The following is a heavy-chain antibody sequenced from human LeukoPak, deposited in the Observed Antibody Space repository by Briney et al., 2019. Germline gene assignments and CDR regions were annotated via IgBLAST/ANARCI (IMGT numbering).Heavy chain of an antibody. CDR2: IKNDGSGT. D-gene: IGHD2-21*02. V-gene: IGHV3-74*01. CDR3: ARYYCGDDCSSPDSFDV. Sequence: GGSLRLSCAASGFTFSGYWMHWVRQAPGKGLVWVSRIKNDGSGTIYADSVKGRFTISRDNAKNTLYLRMNRLRAEDTAVYYCARYYCGDDCSSPDSFDVWGQGTMVTVSS. CDR1: GFTFSGYW. J-gene: IGHJ3*01.